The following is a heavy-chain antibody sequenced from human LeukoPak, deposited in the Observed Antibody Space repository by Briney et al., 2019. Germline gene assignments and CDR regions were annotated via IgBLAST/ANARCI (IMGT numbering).Heavy chain of an antibody. D-gene: IGHD6-19*01. V-gene: IGHV4-59*01. Sequence: SETLSLTCTVAVGSISSYYWSWIRQPAGKGLEWIWYIYYSGSTNYNPSLKSRVTISVDTSKNQFSLKLSSVTAADTAVYYCARGIAVAGTYYFDYWGQGTLVTVSS. CDR1: VGSISSYY. CDR3: ARGIAVAGTYYFDY. CDR2: IYYSGST. J-gene: IGHJ4*02.